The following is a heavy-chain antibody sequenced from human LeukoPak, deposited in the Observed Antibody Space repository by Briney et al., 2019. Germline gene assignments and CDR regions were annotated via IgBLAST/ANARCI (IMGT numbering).Heavy chain of an antibody. J-gene: IGHJ4*02. CDR3: ARNSGSYYPSFDY. CDR2: INPNSGGT. CDR1: GYTFTGSY. Sequence: GASVKVSCKASGYTFTGSYMHWVRQAPGQGLEWMGWINPNSGGTNYAQKFQGRVTMTRDTSISTAYMELSRLRSDDTAVYYCARNSGSYYPSFDYWGQGTLVTVSS. D-gene: IGHD1-26*01. V-gene: IGHV1-2*02.